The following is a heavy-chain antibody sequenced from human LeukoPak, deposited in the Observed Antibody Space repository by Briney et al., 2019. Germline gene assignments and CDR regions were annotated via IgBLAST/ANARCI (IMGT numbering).Heavy chain of an antibody. Sequence: GASVKVSCKASGYTFTSYYMHWVRQAPGQGLEWMGIINPSGGSTSYAQKFQGRVTMTRDMSTSTVYMELSSLRSEDTAVYYCARALEVVAAIPGYYYYYMDVWGKGTTVTISS. CDR3: ARALEVVAAIPGYYYYYMDV. CDR1: GYTFTSYY. CDR2: INPSGGST. J-gene: IGHJ6*03. V-gene: IGHV1-46*01. D-gene: IGHD2-21*02.